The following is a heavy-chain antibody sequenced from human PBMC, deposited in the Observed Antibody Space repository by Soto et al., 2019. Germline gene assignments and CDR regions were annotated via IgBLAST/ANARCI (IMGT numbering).Heavy chain of an antibody. CDR1: GFTFSSYG. Sequence: QVQLVESGGGVVQPGRSLRLSCAASGFTFSSYGMHWVRQAPGKGLEWVAVISYDGSNKYYADSVKGRFTISRDNSKNPLYLQMNSLRAEDTAVYYCAKAVSSSWYTDYYYGMDVWGQGTTVTVSS. D-gene: IGHD6-13*01. J-gene: IGHJ6*02. CDR3: AKAVSSSWYTDYYYGMDV. V-gene: IGHV3-30*18. CDR2: ISYDGSNK.